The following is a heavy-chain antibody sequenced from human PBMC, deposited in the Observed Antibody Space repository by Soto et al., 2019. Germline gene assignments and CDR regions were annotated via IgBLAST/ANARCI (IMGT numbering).Heavy chain of an antibody. CDR1: GFTFSSYG. Sequence: QVQLVESGGGVVQPGRSLRLSCAASGFTFSSYGMHWVRQAPGKGLEWVAVISYDGSNKYYADSVKGRLTISRDNSKNTLYLQMNSLRAEDTAVYYCAKDEERYCSGGSCYGYGMDVWGQGTTVTVSS. D-gene: IGHD2-15*01. CDR2: ISYDGSNK. J-gene: IGHJ6*02. V-gene: IGHV3-30*18. CDR3: AKDEERYCSGGSCYGYGMDV.